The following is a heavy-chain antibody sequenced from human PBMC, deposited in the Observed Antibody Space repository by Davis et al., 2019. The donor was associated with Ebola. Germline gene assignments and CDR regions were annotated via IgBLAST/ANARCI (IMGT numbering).Heavy chain of an antibody. CDR2: ISGSGGST. J-gene: IGHJ4*02. CDR3: AKGSYDYVWGTFRYFFDY. V-gene: IGHV3-23*01. D-gene: IGHD3-16*02. CDR1: GFTFSSYA. Sequence: GESLKISCAASGFTFSSYAMSWVRQAPGKGLEWVSAISGSGGSTNYADSVKGRFTISRDNSKNTLFLQMDSLRAEDTALYYCAKGSYDYVWGTFRYFFDYWGQGTLVTVSS.